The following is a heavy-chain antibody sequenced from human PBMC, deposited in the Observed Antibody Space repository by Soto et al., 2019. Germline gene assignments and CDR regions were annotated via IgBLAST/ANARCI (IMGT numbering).Heavy chain of an antibody. CDR2: IWYDGSNK. J-gene: IGHJ3*02. Sequence: GGSLRLSCAASGFTFSSYGMHWVRQAPGKGLEWVAVIWYDGSNKYYADSVKGRFTISRDNSKNTLYLQMNSLRAEDTAVYYCARDAKQHALLDIWGQGTMVTVSS. CDR1: GFTFSSYG. V-gene: IGHV3-33*01. CDR3: ARDAKQHALLDI.